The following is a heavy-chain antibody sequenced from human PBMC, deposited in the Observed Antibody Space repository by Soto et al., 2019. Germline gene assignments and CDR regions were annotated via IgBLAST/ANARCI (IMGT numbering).Heavy chain of an antibody. CDR1: GGSISSYY. J-gene: IGHJ4*02. CDR2: IYTDGGT. CDR3: ARGFGSSWYYFDS. D-gene: IGHD6-13*01. Sequence: PSETLSLTCTVSGGSISSYYWSWIRQPAGKRLEWIGRIYTDGGTNYNPSLKSRVAMSLDTSRRQFSLKLSSVTAADTAVYYCARGFGSSWYYFDSWGQGTLVTVSS. V-gene: IGHV4-4*07.